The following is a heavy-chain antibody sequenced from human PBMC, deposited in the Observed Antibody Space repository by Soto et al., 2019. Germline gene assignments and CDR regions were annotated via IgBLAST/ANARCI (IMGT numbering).Heavy chain of an antibody. Sequence: PSETLSLTCTVSGGSISSRSYYWGWIRQPPGKGLEWIGSVYYSGSTYYNPSLKSRLTISVDTSKSQFSLRLSFVTAADTAVYYCARRSGYIAAAGFPRLDYFDSWGQGTLVTVSS. CDR2: VYYSGST. V-gene: IGHV4-39*01. CDR3: ARRSGYIAAAGFPRLDYFDS. J-gene: IGHJ4*02. D-gene: IGHD6-13*01. CDR1: GGSISSRSYY.